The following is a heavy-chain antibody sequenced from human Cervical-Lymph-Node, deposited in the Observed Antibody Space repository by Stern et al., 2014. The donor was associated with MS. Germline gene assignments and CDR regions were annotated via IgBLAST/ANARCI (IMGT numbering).Heavy chain of an antibody. D-gene: IGHD1-26*01. V-gene: IGHV1-69*01. CDR2: INPIFATT. J-gene: IGHJ4*02. CDR3: AREGIPGAGGTFDN. CDR1: GGTFSSYT. Sequence: QMQLVQSGAEVKKPGSSVKVSCNVSGGTFSSYTLNWVRQAPGQGLEWMGGINPIFATTNYPQRFQGKVTSTADGSTSTTYLEVSSLTSEDTAVYYCAREGIPGAGGTFDNWGQGTLVIVSS.